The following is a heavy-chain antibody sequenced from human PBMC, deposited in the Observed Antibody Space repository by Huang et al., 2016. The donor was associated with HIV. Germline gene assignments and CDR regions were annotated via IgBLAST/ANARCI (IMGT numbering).Heavy chain of an antibody. D-gene: IGHD1-1*01. CDR3: TRDQVVEDRTTNALDI. J-gene: IGHJ3*02. CDR2: KSDDGSQE. Sequence: QVQLVESGGGVVQPGRFLRLSCAAFGCTFSRYGRHWVRQAPGKWREWVAVKSDDGSQEYYSDSVRGRFTSSRDNSEDTVYLQMNSLRPEDTAVYYCTRDQVVEDRTTNALDIWGQGTKVTVFS. V-gene: IGHV3-30*03. CDR1: GCTFSRYG.